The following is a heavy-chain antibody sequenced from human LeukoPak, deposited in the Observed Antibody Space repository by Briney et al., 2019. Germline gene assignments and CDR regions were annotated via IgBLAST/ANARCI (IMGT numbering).Heavy chain of an antibody. D-gene: IGHD3-22*01. CDR1: GGTFSSYA. CDR3: ARDYYDSSGYFLY. Sequence: SVKVSCKASGGTFSSYAISWVRQAPGQGLEWMGGILPIFGTANYAQKFQGRVTITTDESTSTAYMELSSLRSEDTAVYCCARDYYDSSGYFLYWGQGTLVTVSS. V-gene: IGHV1-69*05. CDR2: ILPIFGTA. J-gene: IGHJ4*02.